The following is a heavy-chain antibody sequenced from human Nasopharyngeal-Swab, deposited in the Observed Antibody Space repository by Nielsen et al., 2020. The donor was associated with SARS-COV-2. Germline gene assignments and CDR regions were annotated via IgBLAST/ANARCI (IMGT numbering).Heavy chain of an antibody. CDR2: ISSSGITI. Sequence: GGSLRLSCAASGFTFSSYEMNWVRQAPGKGLEWVSYISSSGITIYYADSVKGRFTISRDNAKNSLYLQMNRLRAEGTAVYYCARVGLHYYDSSGPFDYWGQGTLVTVSS. CDR1: GFTFSSYE. D-gene: IGHD3-22*01. CDR3: ARVGLHYYDSSGPFDY. J-gene: IGHJ4*02. V-gene: IGHV3-48*03.